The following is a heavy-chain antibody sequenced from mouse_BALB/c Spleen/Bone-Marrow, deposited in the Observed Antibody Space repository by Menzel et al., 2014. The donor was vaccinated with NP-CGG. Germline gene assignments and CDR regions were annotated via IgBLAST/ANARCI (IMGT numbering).Heavy chain of an antibody. V-gene: IGHV1-69*01. Sequence: GAEFVMPGASVKMSCKASGYTFSDKWMNWVKQRPGQGLEWIGAIDTSDSYINYNQKFKGKASLTVDESSSTAHMHLSSLTSDDSAVYYCARGGHDFSLDYWGQGTSVIVSS. D-gene: IGHD2-4*01. CDR1: GYTFSDKW. CDR3: ARGGHDFSLDY. J-gene: IGHJ4*01. CDR2: IDTSDSYI.